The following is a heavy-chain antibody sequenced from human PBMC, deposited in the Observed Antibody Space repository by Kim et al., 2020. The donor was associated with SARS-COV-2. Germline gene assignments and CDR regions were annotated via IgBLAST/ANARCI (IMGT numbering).Heavy chain of an antibody. D-gene: IGHD2-15*01. J-gene: IGHJ3*02. V-gene: IGHV4-39*01. CDR1: GGSISSSSYY. CDR2: IYYSGST. Sequence: SETLSLTCTVSGGSISSSSYYWGWIRQPPGKGLEWIGSIYYSGSTYYNPSLKSRVTISVDTSKNQFSLKLSSVTAADTAVYYCARLPGYCSGGSCYEEVAFDIWGQGTMVTVSS. CDR3: ARLPGYCSGGSCYEEVAFDI.